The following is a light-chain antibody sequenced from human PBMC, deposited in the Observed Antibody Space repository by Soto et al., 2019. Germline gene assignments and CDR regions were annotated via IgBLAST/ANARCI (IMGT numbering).Light chain of an antibody. CDR3: SSFTSSDTLVV. V-gene: IGLV2-14*01. CDR2: EVS. J-gene: IGLJ2*01. CDR1: SSDVGGYNF. Sequence: QSVLTQPASVSGSPGQSITISCTGTSSDVGGYNFVSWYQHHPAKAPKLMIYEVSNRPSGVSNRFSGSKSGNTASLTISGLQAEDEAHYYCSSFTSSDTLVVFGGGTKVTVL.